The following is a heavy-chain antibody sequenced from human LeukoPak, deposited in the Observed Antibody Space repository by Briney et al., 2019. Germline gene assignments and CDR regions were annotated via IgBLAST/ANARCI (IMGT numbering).Heavy chain of an antibody. CDR3: ASSFRYNWFDP. V-gene: IGHV3-7*01. CDR2: IKQDGSEK. CDR1: GFTFSSYW. J-gene: IGHJ5*02. Sequence: GGSLRLSCAASGFTFSSYWMSWVRQAPGKGLEWVANIKQDGSEKYYVDSVKGRFTISRDNAKNSLYLQMNSLRAEDTAVYYCASSFRYNWFDPWGQGTLVTVSS. D-gene: IGHD2/OR15-2a*01.